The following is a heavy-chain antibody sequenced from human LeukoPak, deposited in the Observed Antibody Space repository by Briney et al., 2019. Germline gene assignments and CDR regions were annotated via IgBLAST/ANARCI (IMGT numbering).Heavy chain of an antibody. CDR1: GGTFSSYA. Sequence: SVKVSCKASGGTFSSYAISWVRQAPGQGLEWMGGIIPIFGTANYAQKFQGRVTITTDESTSTAYMELSSLRSEDTAVYYCASLITSTSIAARFWLDYWGQGTLVTVSP. CDR3: ASLITSTSIAARFWLDY. D-gene: IGHD6-6*01. CDR2: IIPIFGTA. J-gene: IGHJ4*02. V-gene: IGHV1-69*05.